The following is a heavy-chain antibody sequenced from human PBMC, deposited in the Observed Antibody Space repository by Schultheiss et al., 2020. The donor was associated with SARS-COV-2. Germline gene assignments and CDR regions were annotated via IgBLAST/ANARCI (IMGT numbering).Heavy chain of an antibody. Sequence: GGSLRLSCAASGFAFRSYWMHWVRQVPGKGLVWVSSISSSSSYIYYADSVKGRFTISRDNSKNTLYLQMNSLRAEDTAVYYCAKDPLGEGYWGQGTLVTVSS. J-gene: IGHJ4*02. CDR1: GFAFRSYW. CDR3: AKDPLGEGY. CDR2: ISSSSSYI. D-gene: IGHD3-10*01. V-gene: IGHV3-21*04.